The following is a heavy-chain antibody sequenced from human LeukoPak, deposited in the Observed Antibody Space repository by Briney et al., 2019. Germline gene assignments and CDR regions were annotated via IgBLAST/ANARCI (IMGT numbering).Heavy chain of an antibody. CDR1: GSSFTSYW. V-gene: IGHV5-51*01. CDR2: IYPGDSDT. Sequence: GGSLKISCKGSGSSFTSYWIGGVGRLPGKGREWMGIIYPGDSDTRYSPSFEGQVTISADKSIRTAYLQWSSLKASDTAMYYCARSGTPGYCSSTSCYRGGPTYYYYMDVWGKGTTVTVSS. J-gene: IGHJ6*03. D-gene: IGHD2-2*02. CDR3: ARSGTPGYCSSTSCYRGGPTYYYYMDV.